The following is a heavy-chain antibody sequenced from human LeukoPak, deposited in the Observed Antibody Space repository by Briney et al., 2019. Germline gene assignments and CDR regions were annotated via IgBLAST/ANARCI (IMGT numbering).Heavy chain of an antibody. J-gene: IGHJ5*02. Sequence: GGSLRLSCEASGFTFSSYAIHWVRQAPGKGLEWVAVVSNDGTQEKYADSVKGRFTIFRDNSKNTLDLQMDSLRVDDTAVYYCAKSPVATAVNNWFDPWGQGSLVTVSS. CDR3: AKSPVATAVNNWFDP. CDR1: GFTFSSYA. CDR2: VSNDGTQE. V-gene: IGHV3-30*01. D-gene: IGHD5-18*01.